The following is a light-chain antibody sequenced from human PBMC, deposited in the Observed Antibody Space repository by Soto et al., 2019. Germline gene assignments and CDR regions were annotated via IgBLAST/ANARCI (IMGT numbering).Light chain of an antibody. CDR3: QQYGSSPRT. Sequence: IVLTQSPGTLSLSPGERAILSCRASQSVSSSFLAWYQQKVGQAPRLLIYGASSRATGIPDRFSGSGSGTDFTLTISRLEPEDFAVYYCQQYGSSPRTVDQGTRLEI. CDR2: GAS. CDR1: QSVSSSF. J-gene: IGKJ5*01. V-gene: IGKV3-20*01.